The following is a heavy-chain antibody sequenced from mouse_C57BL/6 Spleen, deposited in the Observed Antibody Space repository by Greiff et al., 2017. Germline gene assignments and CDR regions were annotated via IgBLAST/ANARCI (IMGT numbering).Heavy chain of an antibody. CDR2: ISSGSSTI. CDR3: ARNYYGGSPCAMDD. J-gene: IGHJ4*01. V-gene: IGHV5-17*01. D-gene: IGHD1-1*01. CDR1: GFTFSDYG. Sequence: EVHLVESGGGLVKPGGSLKLSCAASGFTFSDYGMHWVRQAPEKGLEWVAYISSGSSTIYYADTVKGRFTISRDNAKNTLFLQMNSLRSEDTAMDYCARNYYGGSPCAMDDWGQGTSVTVSS.